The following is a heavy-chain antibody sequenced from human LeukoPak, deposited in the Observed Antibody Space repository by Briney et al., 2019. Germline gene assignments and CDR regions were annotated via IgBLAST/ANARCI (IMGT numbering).Heavy chain of an antibody. Sequence: PGGSLRLSCAASEFSVGSNYMTWVRQAPGKGLEWVSGIGGSGGFITYYADSVKGRFTVSRDNSKNTLYLQMNSLRADDTAIYYCARDLGWLHYADWGQGTLVTVSS. J-gene: IGHJ4*02. V-gene: IGHV3-23*01. CDR2: IGGSGGFIT. CDR1: EFSVGSNY. D-gene: IGHD5-12*01. CDR3: ARDLGWLHYAD.